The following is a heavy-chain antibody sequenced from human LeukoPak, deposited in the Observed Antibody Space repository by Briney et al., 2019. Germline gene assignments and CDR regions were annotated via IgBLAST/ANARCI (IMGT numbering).Heavy chain of an antibody. D-gene: IGHD3-10*01. CDR2: MNPNSGNT. CDR3: ARALTYNIRSVSAFDI. Sequence: ASVKVSCKASGYTFTSYGISWVRQATGQGLEWMGWMNPNSGNTGYAQKFQGRVTMTRNTSISTAYMELSSLRSEDTAVYYCARALTYNIRSVSAFDIWGQGTMVTVSS. J-gene: IGHJ3*02. V-gene: IGHV1-8*02. CDR1: GYTFTSYG.